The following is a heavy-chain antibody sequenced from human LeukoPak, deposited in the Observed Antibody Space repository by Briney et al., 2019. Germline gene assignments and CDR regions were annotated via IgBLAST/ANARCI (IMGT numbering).Heavy chain of an antibody. D-gene: IGHD3-10*01. V-gene: IGHV3-15*01. J-gene: IGHJ4*02. CDR3: TTELGLSFGVRYFDH. CDR2: IKSKIDGETT. Sequence: GGSLRLSCAASGFTFSNAWMSWVRQAPGKGLEWVGHIKSKIDGETTGYAAPVKGRFTNSRDDSKNMLYLQMRSLKTEDTAVYYCTTELGLSFGVRYFDHWGQGTSAAVSS. CDR1: GFTFSNAW.